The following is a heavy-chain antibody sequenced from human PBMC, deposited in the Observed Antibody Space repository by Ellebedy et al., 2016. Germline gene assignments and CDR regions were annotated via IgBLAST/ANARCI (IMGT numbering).Heavy chain of an antibody. CDR3: ARSEEIFGVVYFDY. J-gene: IGHJ4*02. CDR2: IYYSGST. D-gene: IGHD3-3*01. Sequence: SETLSLXXTVSGGSISSSSYYWGWIRQPPGKGLEWIGSIYYSGSTYYNPSLKSRVTISVDTSKNQFSLKLSSVTAADTAVYYCARSEEIFGVVYFDYWGQGTLVTVSS. CDR1: GGSISSSSYY. V-gene: IGHV4-39*01.